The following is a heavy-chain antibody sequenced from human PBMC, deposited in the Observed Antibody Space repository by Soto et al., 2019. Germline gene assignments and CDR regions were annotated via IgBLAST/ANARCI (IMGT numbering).Heavy chain of an antibody. D-gene: IGHD5-12*01. CDR3: ARERRDGYKHYFDY. CDR1: GGSISSYY. J-gene: IGHJ4*02. CDR2: IYYSGST. V-gene: IGHV4-59*01. Sequence: QVQLQESGPGLVKPSETLSLMCTVSGGSISSYYWSWIRQPPGKGLEWIGYIYYSGSTNYNPSLKNRVTISVDTSKYQFSLKLSSVTAADTAVYYCARERRDGYKHYFDYWGQGTLVTVSS.